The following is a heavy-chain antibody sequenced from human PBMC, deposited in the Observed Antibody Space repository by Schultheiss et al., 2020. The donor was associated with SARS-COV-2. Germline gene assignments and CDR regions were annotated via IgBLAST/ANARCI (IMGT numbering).Heavy chain of an antibody. CDR2: IYTSGST. D-gene: IGHD3-22*01. Sequence: SETLSLTCAVYGGSFSGYYWSWIRQPAGKGLEWIGRIYTSGSTNYNPSLKSRVTISVDTSKNQFSLKLSSVTAADTAVYYCARSVVTIVVAYSDYWGQGTLVTVSS. CDR1: GGSFSGYY. CDR3: ARSVVTIVVAYSDY. J-gene: IGHJ4*02. V-gene: IGHV4-59*10.